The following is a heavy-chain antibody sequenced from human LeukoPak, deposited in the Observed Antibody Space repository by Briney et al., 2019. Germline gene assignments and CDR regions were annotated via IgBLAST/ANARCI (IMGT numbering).Heavy chain of an antibody. Sequence: GGSLRLSCAASGFTFSSYAMHWVRQAPGKGLEWVANIKQDGSEKYYVDSVKGRFTISRDNAKNSLYLQMNSLRAEDTAVYYCAREGVYDFWSGFNSYYMDVWGKGTTVTVSS. D-gene: IGHD3-3*01. CDR1: GFTFSSYA. CDR2: IKQDGSEK. CDR3: AREGVYDFWSGFNSYYMDV. V-gene: IGHV3-7*01. J-gene: IGHJ6*03.